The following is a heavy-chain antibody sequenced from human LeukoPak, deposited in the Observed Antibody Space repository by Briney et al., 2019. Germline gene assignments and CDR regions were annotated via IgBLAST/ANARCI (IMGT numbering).Heavy chain of an antibody. V-gene: IGHV3-23*01. CDR2: ISGSGDRT. Sequence: GGSLRLSCAASGFTFITYAMSWVRQAPGKGLEWVSAISGSGDRTHYADSVMGRFTVSRDTSKNTLFLQMNSLRAEDTAVYYCAKLLRGVVVPYFDYWGQGTLVTVSS. J-gene: IGHJ4*02. CDR3: AKLLRGVVVPYFDY. CDR1: GFTFITYA. D-gene: IGHD3-10*01.